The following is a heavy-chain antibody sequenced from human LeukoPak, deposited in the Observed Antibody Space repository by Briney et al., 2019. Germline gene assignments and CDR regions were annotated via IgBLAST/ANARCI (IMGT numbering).Heavy chain of an antibody. V-gene: IGHV4-4*07. Sequence: KSSETLSLTCTVSGGSISSYYWSWIRQPAGKGLEWIGRIYTSGSTNYNPSLKSRVTMSVDTSKNQFSLKLSSVTAADTAVYYCARGPRGYQLLSRPIQMDVWGKGTTVTVSS. D-gene: IGHD2-2*01. J-gene: IGHJ6*04. CDR3: ARGPRGYQLLSRPIQMDV. CDR1: GGSISSYY. CDR2: IYTSGST.